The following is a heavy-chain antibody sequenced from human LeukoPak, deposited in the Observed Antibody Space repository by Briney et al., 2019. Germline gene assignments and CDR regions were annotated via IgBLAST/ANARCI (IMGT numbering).Heavy chain of an antibody. CDR3: AKEGYCTDGVCYDAFDI. Sequence: GGSLRLSCAASGFTFSSYAMSWVRQAPGKGLEWVALISGSGNTTYYADSVKGRFPISRDNSKNTLYLQMNSLRAEDTAIYYCAKEGYCTDGVCYDAFDIWSQGTVVTVSS. CDR1: GFTFSSYA. V-gene: IGHV3-23*01. D-gene: IGHD2-8*01. CDR2: ISGSGNTT. J-gene: IGHJ3*02.